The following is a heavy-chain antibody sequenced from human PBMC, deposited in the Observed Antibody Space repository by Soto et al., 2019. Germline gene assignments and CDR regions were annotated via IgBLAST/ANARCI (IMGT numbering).Heavy chain of an antibody. V-gene: IGHV3-33*01. CDR2: IWSDGNNR. CDR3: ARDSIRVPADFDY. D-gene: IGHD1-20*01. CDR1: GFTFTNYG. J-gene: IGHJ4*02. Sequence: GGSLRLSCAASGFTFTNYGFHWVRQAPGKGLEWVAAIWSDGNNRYNGGAVEGRFTISKDNSKNMLYLQMNDLRVEDTALYYCARDSIRVPADFDYWGQGTLVTAPQ.